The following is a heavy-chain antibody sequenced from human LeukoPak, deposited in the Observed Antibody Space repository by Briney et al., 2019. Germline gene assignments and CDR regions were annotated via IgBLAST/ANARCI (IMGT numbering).Heavy chain of an antibody. D-gene: IGHD5-12*01. J-gene: IGHJ4*02. CDR2: INSDGSST. CDR3: ARGRTPVATITLGY. V-gene: IGHV3-74*01. Sequence: GGSLRLSYAASGFTFSSYLMYWVRQAPGKGLVWVSHINSDGSSTTYADSVKGRFTISRDNAKNTLYLQMNSLRDEDTAVYYCARGRTPVATITLGYWGQGILVTVSS. CDR1: GFTFSSYL.